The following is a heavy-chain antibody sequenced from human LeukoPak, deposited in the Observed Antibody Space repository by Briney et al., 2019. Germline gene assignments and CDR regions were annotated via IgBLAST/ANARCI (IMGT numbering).Heavy chain of an antibody. CDR1: GYTFTGYY. V-gene: IGHV1-69*02. CDR2: IIPILGIA. CDR3: ARRGEGGSTFDY. J-gene: IGHJ4*02. Sequence: SVKVSCKASGYTFTGYYMHRVRQAPGQGLEWMGRIIPILGIANYAQKFQGRVTITADKSTSTAYMELSSLRSEDTAVYYCARRGEGGSTFDYWGQGTLVTVSS. D-gene: IGHD2-2*01.